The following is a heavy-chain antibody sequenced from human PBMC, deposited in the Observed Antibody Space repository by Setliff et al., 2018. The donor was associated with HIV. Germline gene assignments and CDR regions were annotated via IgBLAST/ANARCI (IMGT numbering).Heavy chain of an antibody. Sequence: GGSLRLSCAASGFDFNNYWMSWVRQGPGKGPEWVANINRDESRKSYVDSVKGRFTISRDNAKNSLYLQMNNLRDEDTAVYYCARVRGGSDVFDIWGQGTMVTVSS. CDR3: ARVRGGSDVFDI. J-gene: IGHJ3*02. CDR1: GFDFNNYW. CDR2: INRDESRK. V-gene: IGHV3-7*01. D-gene: IGHD1-26*01.